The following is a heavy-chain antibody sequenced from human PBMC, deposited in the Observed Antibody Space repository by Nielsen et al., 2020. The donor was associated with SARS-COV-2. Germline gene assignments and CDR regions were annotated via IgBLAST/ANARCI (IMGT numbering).Heavy chain of an antibody. J-gene: IGHJ4*02. CDR3: AKSLSGSYHQPDFDY. Sequence: GESLKISCAASGFTFSSYAMSWVRQAPGKGLEWVSAISGSGGSTYYADSVKGRFTISRDNSKNTLYLQMNSLRAEDTAVYYCAKSLSGSYHQPDFDYWGQGTLVTVSS. V-gene: IGHV3-23*01. CDR1: GFTFSSYA. D-gene: IGHD1-26*01. CDR2: ISGSGGST.